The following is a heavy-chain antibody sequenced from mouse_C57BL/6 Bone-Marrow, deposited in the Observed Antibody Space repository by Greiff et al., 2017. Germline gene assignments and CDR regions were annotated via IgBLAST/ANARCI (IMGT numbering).Heavy chain of an antibody. J-gene: IGHJ2*01. CDR3: TSSLIYYGTNY. V-gene: IGHV14-2*01. D-gene: IGHD1-1*01. CDR2: IEPEDGET. CDR1: GFNIKDYY. Sequence: EVQLQQSGAELVKPGASVKLSCTASGFNIKDYYIHWVKQRTEQGLEWIGRIEPEDGETKYAPKFQDKATITADTSSNTAYLQLSSLTSEDTAVYYCTSSLIYYGTNYWCQGTTLTVSS.